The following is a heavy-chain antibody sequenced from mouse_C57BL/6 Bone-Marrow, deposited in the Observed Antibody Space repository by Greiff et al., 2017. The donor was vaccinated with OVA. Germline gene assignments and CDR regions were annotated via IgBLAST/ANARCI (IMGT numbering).Heavy chain of an antibody. CDR1: GYTFTSYW. CDR3: ARGRRGGWLLRNYAMDY. J-gene: IGHJ4*01. CDR2: IYPSDSET. Sequence: QVQLQQPGAELVRPGSSVKLSCKASGYTFTSYWMDWVKQRPGQGLEWIGNIYPSDSETHSNQKFKDKATLTVDKSSSTAYMQLSSLTSEDSAVYYCARGRRGGWLLRNYAMDYWGQGTSVTVSS. D-gene: IGHD2-3*01. V-gene: IGHV1-61*01.